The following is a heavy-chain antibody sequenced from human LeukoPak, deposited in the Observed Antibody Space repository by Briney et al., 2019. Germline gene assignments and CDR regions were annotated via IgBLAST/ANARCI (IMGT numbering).Heavy chain of an antibody. CDR2: IRSKANSYAT. CDR1: GFTFSGSA. Sequence: GGSLRLSCAASGFTFSGSAMHWVRQASGKGLEWVGRIRSKANSYATAYAASVKGRFTISRDDSKNTSYLQMNSLKTEDTAVYYCTRTAAGAFDYWGQGTLVTVSS. D-gene: IGHD6-13*01. CDR3: TRTAAGAFDY. V-gene: IGHV3-73*01. J-gene: IGHJ4*02.